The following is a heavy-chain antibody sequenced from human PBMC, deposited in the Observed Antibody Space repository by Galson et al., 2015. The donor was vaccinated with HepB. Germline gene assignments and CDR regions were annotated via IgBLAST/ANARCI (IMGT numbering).Heavy chain of an antibody. Sequence: PALVKPTQTLTLTCTFSGFSLRTSGMYVSWIRQPPGKALEWLARIDWDDDKYYSTSLKTRLTISKDSSKNQVVLTMTNMDPLDTATYYCARTTTTWYNYFDYWGQGTLVIVSS. D-gene: IGHD1-1*01. CDR1: GFSLRTSGMY. J-gene: IGHJ4*02. CDR3: ARTTTTWYNYFDY. V-gene: IGHV2-70*11. CDR2: IDWDDDK.